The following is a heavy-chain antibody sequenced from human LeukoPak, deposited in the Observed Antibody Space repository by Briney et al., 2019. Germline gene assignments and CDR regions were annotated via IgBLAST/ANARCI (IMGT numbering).Heavy chain of an antibody. J-gene: IGHJ4*02. Sequence: PGGSLRLSCAASGFTFSNYAMSWVRQAPGKGLEWVSAISGSGGSTYYADSVKGQFTISRDNSKNTLYLQMNGLRAEDTAVYYCAKEGSAYCSSTNCWGQGPSDYWGQGTLVTVFS. CDR1: GFTFSNYA. D-gene: IGHD2-2*01. CDR2: ISGSGGST. CDR3: AKEGSAYCSSTNCWGQGPSDY. V-gene: IGHV3-23*01.